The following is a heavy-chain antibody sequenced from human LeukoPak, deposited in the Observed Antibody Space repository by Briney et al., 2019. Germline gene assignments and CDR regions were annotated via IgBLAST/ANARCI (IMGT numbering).Heavy chain of an antibody. D-gene: IGHD1-26*01. CDR3: AKGGKWDVTPFDY. Sequence: PGGSLRLSCAASGFTFISYSVNWVRQAPGKGLEWVSTISGGGGSTYYADSVKGRFTISRDNSKNTLYLQVNSLRAEDTAVYYCAKGGKWDVTPFDYWGQGTLVTVSS. CDR2: ISGGGGST. V-gene: IGHV3-23*01. CDR1: GFTFISYS. J-gene: IGHJ4*02.